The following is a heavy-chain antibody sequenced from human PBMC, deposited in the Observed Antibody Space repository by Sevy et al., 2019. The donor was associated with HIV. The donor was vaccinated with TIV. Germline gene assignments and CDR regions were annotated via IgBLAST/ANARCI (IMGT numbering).Heavy chain of an antibody. CDR2: ISWDGGST. D-gene: IGHD3-16*02. CDR3: AKDMSGPGVGGSLDY. Sequence: GGSLRLSCAASGFTFDDYTMHWVRQAPGKGLEWVSLISWDGGSTYYADSVKGRFTISRDNSKNSLYLQMNSLRTEDTALYYCAKDMSGPGVGGSLDYGGQGTLVTVSS. V-gene: IGHV3-43*01. CDR1: GFTFDDYT. J-gene: IGHJ4*02.